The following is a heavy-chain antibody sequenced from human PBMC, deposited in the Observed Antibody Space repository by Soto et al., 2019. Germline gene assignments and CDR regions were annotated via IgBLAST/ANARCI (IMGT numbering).Heavy chain of an antibody. CDR3: ARDVGPVTIFGEALSGYFDF. V-gene: IGHV3-7*03. Sequence: GGSLRFSCAVSGFSFGSYWMSWFRQAPGKGLEWLASIKDDGSERYYLDSVKGRFTISRDNAKDSLSLQMNSLRGEDTAFYYCARDVGPVTIFGEALSGYFDFWGQGTLVTVSS. CDR2: IKDDGSER. J-gene: IGHJ4*02. D-gene: IGHD3-3*01. CDR1: GFSFGSYW.